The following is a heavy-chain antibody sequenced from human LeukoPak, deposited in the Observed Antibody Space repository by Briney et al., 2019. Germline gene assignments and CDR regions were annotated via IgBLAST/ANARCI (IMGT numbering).Heavy chain of an antibody. V-gene: IGHV1-2*02. J-gene: IGHJ4*02. D-gene: IGHD3-9*01. CDR2: IIPNSGDT. CDR1: GYTATTYC. CDR3: TPFNY. Sequence: ASVKVSCKASGYTATTYCLHWVREAPGQGLEWMGWIIPNSGDTKYSPRFQGRVTMTRDTSISTAYMDLSRLTSDCPTLDWRTPFNYWGQGTLVTVSS.